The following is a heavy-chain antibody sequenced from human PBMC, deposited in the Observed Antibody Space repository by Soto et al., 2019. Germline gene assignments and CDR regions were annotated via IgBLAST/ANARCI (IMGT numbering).Heavy chain of an antibody. V-gene: IGHV3-23*01. CDR3: AKGTSRSGWLD. D-gene: IGHD6-19*01. CDR2: ISGSGGTT. Sequence: FDIYGVSGVLKAPGEGLEWVSAISGSGGTTYYADSVKGRFTISRDNSKNTLYLQMNSLRAEDTAVYYCAKGTSRSGWLDWGQGTLVPVSS. CDR1: FDIYG. J-gene: IGHJ4*02.